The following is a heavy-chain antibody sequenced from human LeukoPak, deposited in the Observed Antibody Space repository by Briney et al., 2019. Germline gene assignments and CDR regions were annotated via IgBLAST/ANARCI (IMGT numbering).Heavy chain of an antibody. V-gene: IGHV4-39*01. J-gene: IGHJ4*02. Sequence: SETLSLTCTVSGGSISSSSYYWGWIRQPPGKGLEWIGSIYYSGSTYYNPSLKSRVTISVDTSKNQFSLKLSSVTAADTAVYYCARGIGDYSNYVWNYWGQGTLVTVSS. D-gene: IGHD4-11*01. CDR2: IYYSGST. CDR1: GGSISSSSYY. CDR3: ARGIGDYSNYVWNY.